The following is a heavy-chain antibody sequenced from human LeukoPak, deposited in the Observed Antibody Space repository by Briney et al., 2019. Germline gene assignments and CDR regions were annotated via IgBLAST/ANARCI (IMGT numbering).Heavy chain of an antibody. Sequence: ASVKVSCKASGYTFTSYDINWVRHATGQGPEWMGWMNPNSGNTGYAQKFQGRVTITRNPSISTAYMELTSLTSADTAVYSCARGPWEPYFDYWGQGTLVTVSS. CDR2: MNPNSGNT. D-gene: IGHD1-26*01. CDR1: GYTFTSYD. J-gene: IGHJ4*02. CDR3: ARGPWEPYFDY. V-gene: IGHV1-8*03.